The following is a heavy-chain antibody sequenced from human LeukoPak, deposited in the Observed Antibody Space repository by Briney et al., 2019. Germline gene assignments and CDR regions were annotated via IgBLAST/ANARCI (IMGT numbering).Heavy chain of an antibody. J-gene: IGHJ4*02. V-gene: IGHV3-23*01. CDR3: AKAIDSRGHWYERGADY. CDR2: VSGDGSQT. D-gene: IGHD2-21*02. CDR1: GFAFRDYA. Sequence: PGGSLRLSCAASGFAFRDYAMSWVRQVTGEALEWVAPVSGDGSQTYDSVSLKGRFTISRDNFDNTVYLRMSGLRAEDTAIYYCAKAIDSRGHWYERGADYWGQGTPVTVSS.